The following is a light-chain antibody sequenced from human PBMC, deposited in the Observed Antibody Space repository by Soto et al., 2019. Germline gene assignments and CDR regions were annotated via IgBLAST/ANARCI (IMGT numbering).Light chain of an antibody. CDR1: QSVSSS. CDR2: GAS. V-gene: IGKV3-15*01. CDR3: QLYNNWPTFT. Sequence: EIVMTQSPATLSVSPGERVTLSCRASQSVSSSLAWYQQKPGQAPRLLIYGASNRATGIPARFSGSGSGTEFTLTISSLPSEDFAVYYCQLYNNWPTFTFGPGTKVDIK. J-gene: IGKJ3*01.